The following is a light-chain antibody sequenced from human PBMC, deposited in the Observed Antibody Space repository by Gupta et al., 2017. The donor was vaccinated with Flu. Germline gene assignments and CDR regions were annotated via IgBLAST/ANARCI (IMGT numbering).Light chain of an antibody. Sequence: YGVSNRPSGVSNRFSGSKSGNTASLTISGLQAEDEADYYCSSYTSSARVFGGGTKLTVL. CDR3: SSYTSSARV. CDR2: GVS. V-gene: IGLV2-14*01. J-gene: IGLJ3*02.